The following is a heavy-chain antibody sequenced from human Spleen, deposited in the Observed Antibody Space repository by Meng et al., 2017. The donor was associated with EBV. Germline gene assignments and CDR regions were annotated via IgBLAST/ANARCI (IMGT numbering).Heavy chain of an antibody. J-gene: IGHJ4*02. V-gene: IGHV3-11*01. CDR3: ARGSRRLSGHYGY. CDR2: ISYTGTTI. D-gene: IGHD1-26*01. Sequence: VQLVESGGGLVQPGGSRRLSCATSGFNFSDYYMSWIRQSPGKGLEWVSYISYTGTTIYYADSVKGRFTVSRDNSEKSLFLQMNSLRVDDTAVYYCARGSRRLSGHYGYWGQGTLVTVSS. CDR1: GFNFSDYY.